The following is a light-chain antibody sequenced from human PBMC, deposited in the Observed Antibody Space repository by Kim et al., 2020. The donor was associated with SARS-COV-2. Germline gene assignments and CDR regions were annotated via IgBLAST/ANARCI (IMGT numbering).Light chain of an antibody. CDR2: QDT. Sequence: SQGQKASITCSGDRWGDQFASWYQQKPGQSPVAVIYQDTKRPSGIPERFSGSNSGNTAPLTISGTQPMDEADYYCQAWDSRTANGFGTGTKVTVL. V-gene: IGLV3-1*01. CDR3: QAWDSRTANG. J-gene: IGLJ1*01. CDR1: RWGDQF.